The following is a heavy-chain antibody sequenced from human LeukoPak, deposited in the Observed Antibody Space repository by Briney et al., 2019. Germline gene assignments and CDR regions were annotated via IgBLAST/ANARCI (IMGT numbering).Heavy chain of an antibody. J-gene: IGHJ4*02. V-gene: IGHV4-34*01. CDR1: GGSFSGYY. D-gene: IGHD6-13*01. Sequence: SETLSLTCAVYGGSFSGYYWSWIRQPPGKGLERIGEINHSGSTNYNPSLKSRVTISVDTSKNQFSLKLSSVTAAVPAVYYCARVLRPIAVAGTCFDYRGQGTLVTVSS. CDR2: INHSGST. CDR3: ARVLRPIAVAGTCFDY.